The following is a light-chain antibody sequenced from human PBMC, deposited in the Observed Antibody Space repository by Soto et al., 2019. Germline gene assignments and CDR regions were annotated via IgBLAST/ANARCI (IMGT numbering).Light chain of an antibody. Sequence: EIVLTQSPATMSLSPGERGTLSCRASQSISSYLAWFQQKPGQAHRLLIYDASNRATGIPARFSGSGSGTDFTLTISSLEPEDFAVYYCQQRSNWPYTFGQGTKLEIK. V-gene: IGKV3-11*01. CDR3: QQRSNWPYT. CDR2: DAS. J-gene: IGKJ2*01. CDR1: QSISSY.